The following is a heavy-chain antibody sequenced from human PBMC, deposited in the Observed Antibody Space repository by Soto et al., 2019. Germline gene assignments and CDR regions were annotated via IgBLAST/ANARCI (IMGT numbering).Heavy chain of an antibody. D-gene: IGHD5-18*01. J-gene: IGHJ4*02. CDR2: INPNSGGT. CDR3: ARRSVQLWLHSLGY. V-gene: IGHV1-2*04. Sequence: ASVKVSCKXSGYTFTGYYMHWVRQAPGQGLEWMGWINPNSGGTNYAQKFQGWVTMTRDTSISTAYMELSRLRSDDTAVYYCARRSVQLWLHSLGYWGQGTLVTISS. CDR1: GYTFTGYY.